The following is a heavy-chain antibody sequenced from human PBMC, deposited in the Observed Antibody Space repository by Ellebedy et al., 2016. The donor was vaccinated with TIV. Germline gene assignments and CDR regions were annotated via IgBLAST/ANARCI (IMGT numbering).Heavy chain of an antibody. Sequence: PGGSLRLSCEASGFTFSRNWISWFRLAPGKGLEWVANIKQDGSEKYYVDSVKGRFTISRDNAKNSVYLQLSSLGAKDTAVYYCARDVWGGGWAWGQGTPVTVSS. CDR2: IKQDGSEK. CDR1: GFTFSRNW. V-gene: IGHV3-7*01. J-gene: IGHJ5*02. D-gene: IGHD6-19*01. CDR3: ARDVWGGGWA.